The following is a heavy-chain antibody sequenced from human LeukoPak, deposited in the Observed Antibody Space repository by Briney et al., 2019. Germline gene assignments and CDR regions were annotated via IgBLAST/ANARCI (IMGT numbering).Heavy chain of an antibody. Sequence: ATVKVSCKASGYTFTGYYMHWVRQAPGQGLEWMGRINPNSGGTNYAQKFQGRITMTRDTSISTAYMELSRLRSDDTAVYYCASLRNKTPFDYWGQGTLVTVSS. CDR2: INPNSGGT. D-gene: IGHD1/OR15-1a*01. CDR1: GYTFTGYY. J-gene: IGHJ4*02. CDR3: ASLRNKTPFDY. V-gene: IGHV1-2*06.